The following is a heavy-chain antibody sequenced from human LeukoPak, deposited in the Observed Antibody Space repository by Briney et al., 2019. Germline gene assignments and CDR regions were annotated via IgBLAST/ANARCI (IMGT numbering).Heavy chain of an antibody. CDR1: GFTFSNYW. CDR3: ARDRSGLMDV. Sequence: GGSMRLSCAASGFTFSNYWVSWVRQAPGKGLEWVAVISYDGSNKYYADSVKGRFTISRDNSKNTLYLQMNSLRAEDTAVYYCARDRSGLMDVWGKGTTVTVSS. V-gene: IGHV3-30*03. CDR2: ISYDGSNK. J-gene: IGHJ6*04.